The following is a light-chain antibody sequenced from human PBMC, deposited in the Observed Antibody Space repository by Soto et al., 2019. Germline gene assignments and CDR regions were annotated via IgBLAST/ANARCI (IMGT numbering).Light chain of an antibody. J-gene: IGKJ4*01. CDR2: DAT. CDR3: QQYHDLPT. CDR1: RGIGIS. Sequence: DIQMTQSPSSLSASVGDRVTITCQASRGIGISLNWYQHIPGKAPRVLIYDATNLEAGVLSRFSGGRSGTHFTLTINSLQPEDFATYYCQQYHDLPTFGEGTKVDIK. V-gene: IGKV1-33*01.